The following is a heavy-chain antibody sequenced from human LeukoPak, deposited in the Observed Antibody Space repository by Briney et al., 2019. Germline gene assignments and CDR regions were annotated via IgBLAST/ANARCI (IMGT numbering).Heavy chain of an antibody. CDR3: ARVPHRSSTSCYTNWFDP. D-gene: IGHD2-2*02. J-gene: IGHJ5*02. CDR2: IYYSGST. CDR1: GGSVSSYY. V-gene: IGHV4-59*02. Sequence: SSETLSLTCTVSGGSVSSYYWSWIRQPPGKGLEWIGYIYYSGSTNYNPSLKSRVTISVDTSKNQFSLKLSSVTAADTAVYYCARVPHRSSTSCYTNWFDPWGQGTLVTVSS.